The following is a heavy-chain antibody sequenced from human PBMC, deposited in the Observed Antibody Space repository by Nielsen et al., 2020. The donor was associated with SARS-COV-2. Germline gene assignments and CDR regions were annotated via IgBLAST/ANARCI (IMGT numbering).Heavy chain of an antibody. CDR1: GGSISNNY. J-gene: IGHJ6*03. V-gene: IGHV4-59*08. Sequence: SETLSLTCTVSGGSISNNYWSWVRKPPGKGLDWIGYILNSGSTSYNPAFKSRVTISVDTSKKQFSLRLKSVTAADTAVYSCARLYCSSDTCYSLFDYMDDWGRGTTVTVSS. D-gene: IGHD2-2*01. CDR3: ARLYCSSDTCYSLFDYMDD. CDR2: ILNSGST.